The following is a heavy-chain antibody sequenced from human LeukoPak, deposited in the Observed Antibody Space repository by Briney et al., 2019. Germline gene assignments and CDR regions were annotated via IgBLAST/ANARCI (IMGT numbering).Heavy chain of an antibody. Sequence: GGSLRLSCAASGFTFSRYWMHWVRQAPGKGLLWVSRINSDGSSTYYADSVKGRFTTSRDNAKNSLYLQVNSLRAEDTAVYYCARDTYYYDNWGQGTLVTVSS. CDR2: INSDGSST. V-gene: IGHV3-74*01. D-gene: IGHD3-16*01. CDR3: ARDTYYYDN. J-gene: IGHJ4*02. CDR1: GFTFSRYW.